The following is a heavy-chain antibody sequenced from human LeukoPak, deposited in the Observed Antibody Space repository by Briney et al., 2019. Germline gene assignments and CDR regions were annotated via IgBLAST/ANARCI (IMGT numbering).Heavy chain of an antibody. CDR3: AREAQLAYYFDY. CDR1: GFTFTTYD. J-gene: IGHJ4*02. D-gene: IGHD6-13*01. CDR2: IIGSGGST. Sequence: PGGSLRLSCAASGFTFTTYDMSWVRQAPGKGLEWVSTIIGSGGSTYYADSVKGRFTISRDNAKNTLYLQMNSLRAEDTAVYYCAREAQLAYYFDYWGQGTLVTVSS. V-gene: IGHV3-23*01.